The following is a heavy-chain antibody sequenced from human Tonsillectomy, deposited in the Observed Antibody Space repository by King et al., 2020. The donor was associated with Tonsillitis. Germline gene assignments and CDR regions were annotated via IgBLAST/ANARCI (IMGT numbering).Heavy chain of an antibody. D-gene: IGHD6-19*01. CDR3: ARQSSGWYHHLHFDL. V-gene: IGHV4-59*08. Sequence: MQLQESGPGLVKPSETLSLTCTISGGSISSYYWSWIRQPPGKGLEWIGFIYYSGNTYYNPSLKSRVTISVDTSRNQFSLRLSSVTAADTAVYYCARQSSGWYHHLHFDLWGRGTLVTVSS. CDR1: GGSISSYY. J-gene: IGHJ2*01. CDR2: IYYSGNT.